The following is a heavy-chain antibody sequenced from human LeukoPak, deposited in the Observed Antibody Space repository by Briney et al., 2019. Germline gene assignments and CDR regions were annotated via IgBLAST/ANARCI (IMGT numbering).Heavy chain of an antibody. D-gene: IGHD6-19*01. CDR3: ARADGSVWPTGEFDY. CDR1: GYTFTGYY. Sequence: ASVKVSCSASGYTFTGYYIHWVRQAPGQGLECMGWINPNSAGTHYTQKFQGGVTMTRDTSISTAYMELSRLRSDDTAVYYGARADGSVWPTGEFDYWGQGTLVTVSS. J-gene: IGHJ4*02. CDR2: INPNSAGT. V-gene: IGHV1-2*02.